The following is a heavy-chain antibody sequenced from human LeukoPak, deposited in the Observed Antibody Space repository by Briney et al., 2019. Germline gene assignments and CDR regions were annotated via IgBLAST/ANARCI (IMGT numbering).Heavy chain of an antibody. Sequence: ASVKVSCKASGYTFNGYYMHWVRQAPGQGLEWMGWINPNSGGTNYAQKFQGRVTMTRDTSISTAYMELSRLRSDDTAVYYCASETGTTSYFDYWGQGTLVTVSS. V-gene: IGHV1-2*02. J-gene: IGHJ4*02. CDR3: ASETGTTSYFDY. CDR2: INPNSGGT. CDR1: GYTFNGYY. D-gene: IGHD1-7*01.